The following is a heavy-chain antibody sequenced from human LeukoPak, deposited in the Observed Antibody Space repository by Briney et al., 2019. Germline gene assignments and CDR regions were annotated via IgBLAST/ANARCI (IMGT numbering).Heavy chain of an antibody. CDR1: GFTLSNYA. CDR2: ISHDSSNK. CDR3: VRDSGIKGVASPRKYYFDS. V-gene: IGHV3-30-3*01. Sequence: PGGSLRLSCAASGFTLSNYALHWVRQAPGKGLEWVAIISHDSSNKYYENSVKGRFTVSRDNSRSTLYLQMSSLKTDDTAVYYCVRDSGIKGVASPRKYYFDSWGQGTLVTVSS. J-gene: IGHJ4*02. D-gene: IGHD5-12*01.